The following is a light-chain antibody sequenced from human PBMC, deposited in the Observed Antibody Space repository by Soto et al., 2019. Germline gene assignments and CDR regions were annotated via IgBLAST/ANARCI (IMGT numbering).Light chain of an antibody. Sequence: QSVLTQPASVSGSPGQSITMSCAGTSSDLGAYKYVSWYQQHPDKAPKLILYEVSRRPSGVSNRFSGSKSGNTASLTISGLLAEDEADYSCSSYTNTSTLVFGTGTKVTVL. V-gene: IGLV2-14*03. CDR2: EVS. CDR1: SSDLGAYKY. CDR3: SSYTNTSTLV. J-gene: IGLJ1*01.